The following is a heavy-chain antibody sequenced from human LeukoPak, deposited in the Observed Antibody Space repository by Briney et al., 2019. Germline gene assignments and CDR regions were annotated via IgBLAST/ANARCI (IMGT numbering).Heavy chain of an antibody. J-gene: IGHJ6*03. V-gene: IGHV3-7*04. Sequence: PGGSLRLSCAASGFTFSSYWMSWVRQAPGKGLEWMANIKQDGSEKYYVDSVKGRFTISRDNAKNSLYLQMNSLRAEDTAVYYCARGGSYYYYYYMDVWGKGTTVTVSS. D-gene: IGHD1-26*01. CDR3: ARGGSYYYYYYMDV. CDR2: IKQDGSEK. CDR1: GFTFSSYW.